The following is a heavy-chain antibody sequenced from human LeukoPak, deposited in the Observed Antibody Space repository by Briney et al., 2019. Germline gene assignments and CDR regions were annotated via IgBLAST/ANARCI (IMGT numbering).Heavy chain of an antibody. J-gene: IGHJ6*02. CDR3: ARAISYTNYGMDV. CDR2: INSDGSST. V-gene: IGHV3-74*01. Sequence: GGSLRLSCAASGFTLSSYWMHWVRQVPGKGRVWVSRINSDGSSTSYADSVKGRFTISRDNAKNTLYLQMNSLRAEDTAVYYCARAISYTNYGMDVWGQGTTVTVSS. CDR1: GFTLSSYW. D-gene: IGHD4-11*01.